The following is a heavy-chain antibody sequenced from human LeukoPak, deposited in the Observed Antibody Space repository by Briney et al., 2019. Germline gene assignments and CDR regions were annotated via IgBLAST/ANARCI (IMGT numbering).Heavy chain of an antibody. V-gene: IGHV3-23*01. D-gene: IGHD3-22*01. CDR3: AKGPPIIVVIPFDY. CDR2: ISSSGGTI. J-gene: IGHJ4*02. Sequence: PGGSLRLSCAVSGLSFSSYEMSWVRQAPGKGLEWVSYISSSGGTIFYSDSVKGRFTISRDNSKNTLYLQMNSLRAEDTAVYYCAKGPPIIVVIPFDYWGQGTLVTVSS. CDR1: GLSFSSYE.